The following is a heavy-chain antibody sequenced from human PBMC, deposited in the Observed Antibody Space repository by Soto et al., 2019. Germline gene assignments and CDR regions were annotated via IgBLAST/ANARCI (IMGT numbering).Heavy chain of an antibody. J-gene: IGHJ4*02. CDR1: GFTFQRYT. CDR3: ARYRGPDDRLAIDW. Sequence: EVQLLESGGVVVRPGTSLRLSCAASGFTFQRYTISWVRQAPGKGLEGVSGIYGSAARVFYADSVQGRFTISRDNSRNKVYLQMNNLRVEDTAVYYCARYRGPDDRLAIDWWGRGTRVTVSS. CDR2: IYGSAARV. V-gene: IGHV3-23*01. D-gene: IGHD5-12*01.